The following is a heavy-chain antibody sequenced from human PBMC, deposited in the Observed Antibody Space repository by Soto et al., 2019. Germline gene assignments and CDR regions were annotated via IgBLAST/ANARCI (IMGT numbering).Heavy chain of an antibody. CDR3: ARMYNSGFYRPEGDYYFYGLDV. J-gene: IGHJ6*02. V-gene: IGHV4-4*07. D-gene: IGHD6-19*01. CDR1: GASIRDYH. Sequence: QVQLQESGPGLVKPSETLSVTCSVSGASIRDYHWSWIRQPAGRGLEWIGRMYISGSTKYNPSLRSRLTMSAETSVNQFSLTLRSVTAADTAIYYCARMYNSGFYRPEGDYYFYGLDVWGQGTTVTVSS. CDR2: MYISGST.